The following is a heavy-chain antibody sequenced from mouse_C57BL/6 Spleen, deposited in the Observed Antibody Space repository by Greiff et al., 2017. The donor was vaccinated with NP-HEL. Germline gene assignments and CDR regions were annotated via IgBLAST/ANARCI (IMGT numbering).Heavy chain of an antibody. V-gene: IGHV5-4*03. CDR2: ISAGGSYT. D-gene: IGHD2-4*01. J-gene: IGHJ3*01. CDR1: GFTFSSYA. CDR3: ARDYDYDVWFAY. Sequence: EVKVVESGGGLVKPGGSLKLSCAASGFTFSSYAMSWVRQTPEKRLEWFATISAGGSYTYYPDNVKGRFTISRDNAKNNLYLQMSHLKSDDTAMYYCARDYDYDVWFAYWGQGTLVTVSA.